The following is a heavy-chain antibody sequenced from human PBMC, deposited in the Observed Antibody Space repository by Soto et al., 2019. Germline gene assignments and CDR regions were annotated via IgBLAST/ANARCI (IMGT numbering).Heavy chain of an antibody. V-gene: IGHV4-4*07. CDR1: GASISGFY. Sequence: SETLSLTCTVSGASISGFYWSWIRKSAGKGLEWIGRIYATGTTDYNPSLKSRVMMSVDTPKKQFSLKLRSVTAADTAVYYCVRDGTKTLRDWFDPWGQGISVTVSS. J-gene: IGHJ5*02. CDR3: VRDGTKTLRDWFDP. CDR2: IYATGTT. D-gene: IGHD1-1*01.